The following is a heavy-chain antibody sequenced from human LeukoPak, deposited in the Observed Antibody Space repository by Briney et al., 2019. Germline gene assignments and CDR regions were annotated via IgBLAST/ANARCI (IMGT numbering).Heavy chain of an antibody. CDR1: GGSFSGYY. CDR2: INHSGST. D-gene: IGHD3-10*01. J-gene: IGHJ4*02. CDR3: ARRRTYGSGSLDY. V-gene: IGHV4-34*01. Sequence: SETLSLTCAVYGGSFSGYYWSWIRQPPGKGLEWIGEINHSGSTNYNPSLKSRVTISVDTSKNQFSLKLSSVTAADTAVYYCARRRTYGSGSLDYWGQGTLVTVSS.